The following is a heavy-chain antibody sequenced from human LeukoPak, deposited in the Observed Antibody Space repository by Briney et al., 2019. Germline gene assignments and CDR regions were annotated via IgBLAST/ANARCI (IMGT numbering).Heavy chain of an antibody. D-gene: IGHD3-10*01. CDR1: GYTFTSYD. Sequence: ASVKVSCKASGYTFTSYDINWVRQATGQGLEWMGWMNPNSGNTGYAQKFQGRVTITRNTSISTAYMELSSLRSEDTAVYYCARVGAMVRGVITSDYWGQGTLVTVSS. V-gene: IGHV1-8*03. CDR3: ARVGAMVRGVITSDY. CDR2: MNPNSGNT. J-gene: IGHJ4*02.